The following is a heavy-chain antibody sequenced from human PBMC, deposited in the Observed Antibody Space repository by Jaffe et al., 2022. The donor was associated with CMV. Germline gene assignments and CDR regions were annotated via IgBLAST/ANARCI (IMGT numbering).Heavy chain of an antibody. CDR2: IRNRGYSATT. CDR1: GFNFRNSF. J-gene: IGHJ4*02. CDR3: TRVQYTYVLFDQWYFDS. V-gene: IGHV3-49*04. Sequence: EVQLVESGGGLIQPGQSLRLSCTGAGFNFRNSFMAWVRQAPGQGLEWVGLIRNRGYSATTEYAASVQGRFTISRDDSKSIVFLQMDSLKTEDTAVYYCTRVQYTYVLFDQWYFDSWGQGTLVTVSS. D-gene: IGHD5-18*01.